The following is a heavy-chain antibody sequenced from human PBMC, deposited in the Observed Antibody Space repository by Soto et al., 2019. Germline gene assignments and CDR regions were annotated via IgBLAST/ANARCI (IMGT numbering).Heavy chain of an antibody. D-gene: IGHD4-17*01. CDR2: IYYSGST. CDR1: GGSISSSSYY. J-gene: IGHJ3*02. Sequence: QLQLQESGPGLVKPSETLSLTCTVSGGSISSSSYYWGWIRQPPGKGLEWIGSIYYSGSTYYNPSLKSRVTISVDTSKNQFSLKLSSVTAADTAVYYCARHPDNDYGAYEGDAFDIWGQGTMVTVSS. V-gene: IGHV4-39*01. CDR3: ARHPDNDYGAYEGDAFDI.